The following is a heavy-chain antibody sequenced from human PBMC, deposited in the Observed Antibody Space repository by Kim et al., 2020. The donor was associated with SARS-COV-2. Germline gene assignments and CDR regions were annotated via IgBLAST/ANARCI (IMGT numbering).Heavy chain of an antibody. CDR1: GYTFTSYG. CDR2: ISAYNGNT. V-gene: IGHV1-18*01. J-gene: IGHJ4*02. CDR3: ARDKSPYYYDSSGYNFDY. Sequence: ASVKVSCKASGYTFTSYGISWVRQAPGQGLEWMGWISAYNGNTNYAQKLQGRVTMTTDTSTSTAYMELRSLRSDDTAVYYCARDKSPYYYDSSGYNFDYWGQGTLVTVSS. D-gene: IGHD3-22*01.